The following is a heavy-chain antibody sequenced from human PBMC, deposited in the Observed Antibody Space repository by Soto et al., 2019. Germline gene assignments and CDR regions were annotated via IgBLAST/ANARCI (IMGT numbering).Heavy chain of an antibody. D-gene: IGHD3-3*01. CDR1: GYTLTELI. J-gene: IGHJ4*02. CDR3: ATGRFLEWLFHFDY. V-gene: IGHV1-24*01. CDR2: FDPEDGET. Sequence: ASVKVSCKVSGYTLTELIMHWVRQAPGKGLEWMGGFDPEDGETIYAQKFQGRVTMTEDTSTDTAYMELSSLRSEDTAVYYCATGRFLEWLFHFDYWGQGTLVTVS.